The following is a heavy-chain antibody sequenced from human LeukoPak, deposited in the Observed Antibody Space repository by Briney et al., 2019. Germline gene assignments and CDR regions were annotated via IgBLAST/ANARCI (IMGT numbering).Heavy chain of an antibody. CDR1: GGSISSSSYY. V-gene: IGHV4-39*01. Sequence: PSETLSLTCTVSGGSISSSSYYWGWIRQPPGKGLEWIGSIYYSGSTYYNPSLKSRVTISVGTSKNQFSLKLSSVTAADTAVYYCARQSGDWAYYFDYWGQGTLVTVSS. CDR3: ARQSGDWAYYFDY. J-gene: IGHJ4*02. D-gene: IGHD2-21*02. CDR2: IYYSGST.